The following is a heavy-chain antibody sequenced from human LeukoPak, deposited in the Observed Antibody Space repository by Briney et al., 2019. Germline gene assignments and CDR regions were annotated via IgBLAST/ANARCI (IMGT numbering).Heavy chain of an antibody. CDR3: ARGGGIVATIPLGY. Sequence: ASVKVSCKASGYTFPSYGIRCVRQAPGQGLEWMGWISAYNGNTNYAQKLQGRVTMTTDTCTSTACMELRSLRSDDTAVYYCARGGGIVATIPLGYWGQGTLVTVSS. V-gene: IGHV1-18*01. CDR2: ISAYNGNT. D-gene: IGHD5-12*01. CDR1: GYTFPSYG. J-gene: IGHJ4*02.